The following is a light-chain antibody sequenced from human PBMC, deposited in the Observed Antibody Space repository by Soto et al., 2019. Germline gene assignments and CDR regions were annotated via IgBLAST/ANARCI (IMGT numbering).Light chain of an antibody. CDR2: DSS. V-gene: IGKV3-11*01. J-gene: IGKJ5*01. CDR3: QQLSNWPPAVT. Sequence: EIVLTQSPATLSLSPGERATLSCRASQSVSSLAWYQQKPGQVPSLLIYDSSNRATGIPARFSGSGSGTDFSLTISSLVPEDFAVYYCQQLSNWPPAVTFGQGTRLEIK. CDR1: QSVSS.